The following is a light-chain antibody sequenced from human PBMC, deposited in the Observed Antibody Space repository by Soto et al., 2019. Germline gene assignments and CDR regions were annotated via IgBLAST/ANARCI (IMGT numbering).Light chain of an antibody. V-gene: IGLV1-40*01. J-gene: IGLJ2*01. CDR2: GNS. CDR3: QSYDSCLSASVV. Sequence: QSVLTQPPSVSGAPGQRVTISCTGSSSNIGAGYDVHWYQQLPGTAPKLLIYGNSNRPSGVPDRFSGSKSGTSASLAITGLQAEDEADYYCQSYDSCLSASVVFGGGTKVTVL. CDR1: SSNIGAGYD.